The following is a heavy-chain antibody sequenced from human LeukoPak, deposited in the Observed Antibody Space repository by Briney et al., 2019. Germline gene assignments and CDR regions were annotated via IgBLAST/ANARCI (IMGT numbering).Heavy chain of an antibody. Sequence: GATVNLSCKVSGYTFTSYGISWARHAPAQGLECMGWISAYNGNTNCAQKLQGRVTMTTDTSTSTAYMELTSLRSDDTTVYYCAMRTRYNRSPQYLDCWGRGTLVTVSS. D-gene: IGHD1-14*01. CDR2: ISAYNGNT. J-gene: IGHJ4*02. V-gene: IGHV1-18*01. CDR3: AMRTRYNRSPQYLDC. CDR1: GYTFTSYG.